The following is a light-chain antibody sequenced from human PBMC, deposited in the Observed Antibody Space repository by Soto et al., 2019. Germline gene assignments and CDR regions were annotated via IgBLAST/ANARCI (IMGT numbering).Light chain of an antibody. CDR1: QSVSSN. CDR2: GAS. V-gene: IGKV3-15*01. CDR3: QQYNNWPPWT. Sequence: EIVLTQSPATLSVSPGERAPLSCRASQSVSSNSAWYQQKPGQAPRLLIYGASTRATGIPARFSGSGSGTEFTLTISSLQSEDFAVYYCQQYNNWPPWTFGQGTKVDIK. J-gene: IGKJ1*01.